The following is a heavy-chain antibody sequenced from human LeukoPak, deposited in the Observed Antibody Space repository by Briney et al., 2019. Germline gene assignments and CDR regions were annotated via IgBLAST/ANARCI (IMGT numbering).Heavy chain of an antibody. CDR1: GFTFDDYG. CDR3: ARVAQYSSGYYEYFDY. J-gene: IGHJ4*02. CDR2: INWNGGST. Sequence: PGGSLRLSCAASGFTFDDYGMSWVRQAPGKGLEWVSGINWNGGSTGYADSVKGRFTISRDNAKNSLYLQMNSLRAEDTALYYCARVAQYSSGYYEYFDYWGQGTLVTVSS. V-gene: IGHV3-20*04. D-gene: IGHD3-22*01.